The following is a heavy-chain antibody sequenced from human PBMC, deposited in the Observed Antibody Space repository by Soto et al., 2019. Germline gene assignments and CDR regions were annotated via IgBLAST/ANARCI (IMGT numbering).Heavy chain of an antibody. J-gene: IGHJ6*02. Sequence: TSETLSLTCTVSGGSVSSGSSYWSWIRQPPGKGLEWIGYIYYTGNTNYNPSLKSRVTLPVDRSYNQLSLKLSSVTAADTAVYFCARASFLGGYNFGYSPYYYYGMDVWGQGTTVTVSS. CDR3: ARASFLGGYNFGYSPYYYYGMDV. CDR2: IYYTGNT. V-gene: IGHV4-61*01. CDR1: GGSVSSGSSY. D-gene: IGHD5-18*01.